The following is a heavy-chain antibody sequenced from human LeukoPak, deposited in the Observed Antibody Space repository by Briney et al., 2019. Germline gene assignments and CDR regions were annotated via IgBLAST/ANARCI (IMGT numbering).Heavy chain of an antibody. D-gene: IGHD1-26*01. CDR3: TTAMYSGSRRHFDS. J-gene: IGHJ4*02. Sequence: GGSLRLSCAASGFTFSNAWMSWVRQAPGKGLEWVGRIKSKTDGGTTDYAAPVKGRFTISRDDSKNTLYLQMNSLKTEDTAVYYCTTAMYSGSRRHFDSWGQGTLVTVSS. V-gene: IGHV3-15*01. CDR1: GFTFSNAW. CDR2: IKSKTDGGTT.